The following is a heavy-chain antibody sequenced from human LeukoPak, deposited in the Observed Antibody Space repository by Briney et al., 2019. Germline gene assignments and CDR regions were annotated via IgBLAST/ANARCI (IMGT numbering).Heavy chain of an antibody. D-gene: IGHD6-13*01. CDR2: IYYSGST. Sequence: PSETLSLTCTVSGDSISSGDYYWSWIRQPAGKGLEWIGYIYYSGSTNYNPSLKSRVTISVDTSKNQFSLKLSSVTAADTAVYYCARDPSIAAADNWFDPWGQGTLVTVSS. J-gene: IGHJ5*02. CDR3: ARDPSIAAADNWFDP. CDR1: GDSISSGDYY. V-gene: IGHV4-61*10.